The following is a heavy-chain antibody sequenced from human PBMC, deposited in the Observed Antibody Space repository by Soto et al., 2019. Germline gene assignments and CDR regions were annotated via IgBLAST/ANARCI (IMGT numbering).Heavy chain of an antibody. CDR1: GGTFSSYT. J-gene: IGHJ4*02. V-gene: IGHV1-69*02. Sequence: ASVKVSCKASGGTFSSYTISWARQAPGQGLEWMGRIIPILGIANYAQKFQGRVTIAADKSTSTAYMELSRLRSDDTAVYYCARSIAAAKYYFDYWGQGTLVTAPQ. D-gene: IGHD6-13*01. CDR3: ARSIAAAKYYFDY. CDR2: IIPILGIA.